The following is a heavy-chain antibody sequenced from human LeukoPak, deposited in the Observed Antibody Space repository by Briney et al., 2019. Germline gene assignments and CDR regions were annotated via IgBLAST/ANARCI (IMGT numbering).Heavy chain of an antibody. D-gene: IGHD3-3*01. J-gene: IGHJ4*02. CDR2: IYHSGST. Sequence: SETLSLTCTVSGGSISSSNWWNWVRQPPGSGLEWIGEIYHSGSTNYNPSLKSRVTISVDTSKNQFSLKLSSVTAADTAVYYCARGFLEWLFDYWGQGTLVTVSS. V-gene: IGHV4-4*02. CDR3: ARGFLEWLFDY. CDR1: GGSISSSNW.